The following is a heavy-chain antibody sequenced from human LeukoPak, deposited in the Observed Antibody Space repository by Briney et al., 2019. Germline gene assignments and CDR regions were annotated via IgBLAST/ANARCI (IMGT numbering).Heavy chain of an antibody. J-gene: IGHJ3*02. CDR2: INHSGST. CDR3: ARGGTHYDILTGQCGAFDI. Sequence: SETLSLTCTVSSGSISRFYWSWIRQPPGKGLEWIGEINHSGSTNYNPSLKSRVTISVDTSKNQFSLKLSSVTAADTAVYYCARGGTHYDILTGQCGAFDIWGQGTMVTVSS. CDR1: SGSISRFY. D-gene: IGHD3-9*01. V-gene: IGHV4-34*01.